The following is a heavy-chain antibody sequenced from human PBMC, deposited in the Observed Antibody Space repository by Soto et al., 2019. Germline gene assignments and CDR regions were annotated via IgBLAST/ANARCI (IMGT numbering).Heavy chain of an antibody. Sequence: LRLSCSAAGFTFSSYEMNCVHQAPGKGLEWVSYISSSGSTIYYADSVKGRFTISRDNAKNSLYLQMNGLRAEDTAVYYCARVRIVVVTTYPGDYYGMDVWGQVTTFTVSS. D-gene: IGHD2-21*02. V-gene: IGHV3-48*03. J-gene: IGHJ6*02. CDR1: GFTFSSYE. CDR2: ISSSGSTI. CDR3: ARVRIVVVTTYPGDYYGMDV.